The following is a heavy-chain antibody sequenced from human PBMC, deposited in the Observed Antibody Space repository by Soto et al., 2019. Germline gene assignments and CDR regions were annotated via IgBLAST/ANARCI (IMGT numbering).Heavy chain of an antibody. J-gene: IGHJ4*02. CDR1: GYTFTEYY. CDR2: INPNSDGT. CDR3: ARDEIYCSRTSCYGDIVGTMLRIY. V-gene: IGHV1-2*04. Sequence: ASVKVSCKASGYTFTEYYMHWVRQAPGKGLEWMGWINPNSDGTNYAQKLQGWVTMTRDTSISTAYMELSRLRSDDTAVYYCARDEIYCSRTSCYGDIVGTMLRIYWGQGTLVTVSS. D-gene: IGHD2-2*01.